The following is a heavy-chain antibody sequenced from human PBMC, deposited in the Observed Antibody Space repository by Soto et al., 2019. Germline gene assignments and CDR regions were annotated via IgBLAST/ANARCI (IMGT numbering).Heavy chain of an antibody. V-gene: IGHV1-69*13. J-gene: IGHJ6*02. Sequence: SVKVSCKASGGTFSSYSISWVRQAPGQGREWMGGIIPIFGTANYAQKFQGRVTITADESTSTAYMELSSLRSEDTAVYYCATSPCSGGSCYGVRQFMGGGMDVWGQGTTGTV. CDR1: GGTFSSYS. D-gene: IGHD2-15*01. CDR2: IIPIFGTA. CDR3: ATSPCSGGSCYGVRQFMGGGMDV.